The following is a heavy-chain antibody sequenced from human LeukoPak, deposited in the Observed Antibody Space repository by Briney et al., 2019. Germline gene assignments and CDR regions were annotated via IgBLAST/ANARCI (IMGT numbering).Heavy chain of an antibody. D-gene: IGHD3-10*01. J-gene: IGHJ4*02. V-gene: IGHV3-23*01. CDR2: FIGSNSST. CDR1: GFMFSDFA. CDR3: AKDPGSYGSGY. Sequence: QPGGSLRLSCAASGFMFSDFAMSWVRQAPGKGLEWVSVFIGSNSSTYYADSVRGRFTISRDNSKNILYLQMNTLRVDDTAVYYVAKDPGSYGSGYWGQGTLVTVSS.